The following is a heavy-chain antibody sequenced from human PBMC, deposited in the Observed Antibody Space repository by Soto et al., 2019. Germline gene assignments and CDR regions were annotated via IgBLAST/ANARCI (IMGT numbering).Heavy chain of an antibody. CDR2: INHSGST. V-gene: IGHV4-34*01. Sequence: SETLSLTCAVYGGSFSGYYWSWIRQPPGKGLEWIGEINHSGSTNYNPSLKSRVTISVDTSKNQFSLKLSSVTAADTAVYYCARGRSRFGMDVWGQGTTVTVS. D-gene: IGHD2-2*01. CDR1: GGSFSGYY. J-gene: IGHJ6*02. CDR3: ARGRSRFGMDV.